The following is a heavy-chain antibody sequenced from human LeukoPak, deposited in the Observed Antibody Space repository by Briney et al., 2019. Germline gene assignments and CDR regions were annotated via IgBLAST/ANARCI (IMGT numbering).Heavy chain of an antibody. V-gene: IGHV1-2*02. CDR2: NNPDSGAT. J-gene: IGHJ3*01. CDR3: AGDQWINGILTGYIV. Sequence: ASVKFSCKASGDSFTGSYFHWPRQGPGQGPEWLGWNNPDSGATEYAQKFQGRATMTRDTSINTAYMELSRLRYDDTAIYYCAGDQWINGILTGYIVWGQGTMVTVSS. D-gene: IGHD3-9*01. CDR1: GDSFTGSY.